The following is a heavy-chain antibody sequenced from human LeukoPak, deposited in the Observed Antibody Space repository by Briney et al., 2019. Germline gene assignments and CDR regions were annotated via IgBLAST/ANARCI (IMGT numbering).Heavy chain of an antibody. D-gene: IGHD6-19*01. V-gene: IGHV3-23*01. Sequence: PGGSLRLSCAASGFTFSSYAMSWVRQAPGKGLEWVSAISGSGGSTYYADSVKGRFTISRDNAKNSLYLQMNSLRAEDTAVYYCARDLSFSSGWDYWGQGTLVTVSS. CDR3: ARDLSFSSGWDY. CDR2: ISGSGGST. CDR1: GFTFSSYA. J-gene: IGHJ4*02.